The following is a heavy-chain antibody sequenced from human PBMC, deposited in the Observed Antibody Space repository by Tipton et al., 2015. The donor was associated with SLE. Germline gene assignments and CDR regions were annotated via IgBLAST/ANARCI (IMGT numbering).Heavy chain of an antibody. CDR3: ARVPYSSGWTRWAFDI. CDR1: GGSFSGYY. J-gene: IGHJ3*02. CDR2: IYYTGST. D-gene: IGHD6-19*01. V-gene: IGHV4-34*01. Sequence: TLSLTCAVYGGSFSGYYWSWIRQPPGKGLEWIGYIYYTGSTKFNPSLKSRVSISLDTSKNQFSLKLSSVTAADTAVYYCARVPYSSGWTRWAFDIWGQGTMVTVSS.